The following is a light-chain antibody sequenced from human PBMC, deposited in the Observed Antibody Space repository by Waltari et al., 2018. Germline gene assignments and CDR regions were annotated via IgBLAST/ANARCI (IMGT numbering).Light chain of an antibody. CDR2: GVS. Sequence: EIVLTQSPDTLSLSPGERATLSCRASQSLNRALAWYQQKPGLAPRRLIYGVSTRATGIPDRVSGSGSGTDFSLTITRLEPEDFAVYYCQHYVRLPVAFGQGTKVDI. J-gene: IGKJ1*01. CDR3: QHYVRLPVA. CDR1: QSLNRA. V-gene: IGKV3-20*01.